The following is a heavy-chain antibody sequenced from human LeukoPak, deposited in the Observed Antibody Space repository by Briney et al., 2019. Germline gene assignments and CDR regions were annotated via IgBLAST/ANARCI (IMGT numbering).Heavy chain of an antibody. J-gene: IGHJ4*02. Sequence: SVKVSCKASGGTFSSYAISWVRQAPGQGLEWMGRIIPILGIANYAQKFQGRVTITADKSTSTAYMELSSLRSEDTAVYYCARDSEEMATIPHYWGQGTLVTVSS. CDR2: IIPILGIA. CDR3: ARDSEEMATIPHY. V-gene: IGHV1-69*04. CDR1: GGTFSSYA. D-gene: IGHD5-24*01.